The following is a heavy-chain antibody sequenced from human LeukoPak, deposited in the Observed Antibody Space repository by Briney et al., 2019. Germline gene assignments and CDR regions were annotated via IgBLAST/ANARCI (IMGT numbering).Heavy chain of an antibody. CDR2: IYYSGST. Sequence: ASETLSLTCTVSGGSISSFYWSWIRQPPGKGLEWIGYIYYSGSTNYNPSLKSRVTISVDTSKNQFSLKLSSVTAAGTAVYYCASLGYCSGGSCYHDAFDIWGQGTVVTVSS. V-gene: IGHV4-59*01. D-gene: IGHD2-15*01. CDR3: ASLGYCSGGSCYHDAFDI. J-gene: IGHJ3*02. CDR1: GGSISSFY.